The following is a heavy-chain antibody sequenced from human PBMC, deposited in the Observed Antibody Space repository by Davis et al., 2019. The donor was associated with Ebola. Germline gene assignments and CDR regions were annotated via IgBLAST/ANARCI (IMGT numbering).Heavy chain of an antibody. CDR3: ARQPKQGYCISTSCPNWFDP. J-gene: IGHJ5*02. V-gene: IGHV5-10-1*01. CDR2: IDPSDSYT. CDR1: GYSFTSHW. D-gene: IGHD2-2*01. Sequence: GESLKISCKGSGYSFTSHWIGWVRQMPGKGLEWMGRIDPSDSYTNYSPSFQGHVTISADKSISTAYLQWSSLKASDTAMYYCARQPKQGYCISTSCPNWFDPWGQGTLVTVSS.